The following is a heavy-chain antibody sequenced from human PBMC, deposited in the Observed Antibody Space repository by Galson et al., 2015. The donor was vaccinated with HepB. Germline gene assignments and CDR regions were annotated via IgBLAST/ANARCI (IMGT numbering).Heavy chain of an antibody. J-gene: IGHJ4*02. D-gene: IGHD3-10*01. CDR2: IYYTRRT. CDR3: ARHSWVRGVIDY. Sequence: TLSLTCTVSGGSISSSSYYWGWIRQPPGKGLEWIGNIYYTRRTYYNPSLKSRVTISVDTSKNQFSLKLSSVTAADTAVYYCARHSWVRGVIDYWGQGTLVTVTS. CDR1: GGSISSSSYY. V-gene: IGHV4-39*01.